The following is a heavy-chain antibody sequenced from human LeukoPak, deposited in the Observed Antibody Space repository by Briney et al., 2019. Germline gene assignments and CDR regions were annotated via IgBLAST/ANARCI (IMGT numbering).Heavy chain of an antibody. D-gene: IGHD6-6*01. J-gene: IGHJ3*02. CDR2: IYYSGTT. CDR3: ARDPEYSSSSQAFDI. V-gene: IGHV4-59*12. CDR1: GGSISSSY. Sequence: SETLSLTCTVSGGSISSSYWSWIRQPPGKGLEWIGYIYYSGTTNYNPSLKSRVSVSVDTSKNQFSLKLSSVTAADTAVYYCARDPEYSSSSQAFDIWGQGTMVTVSS.